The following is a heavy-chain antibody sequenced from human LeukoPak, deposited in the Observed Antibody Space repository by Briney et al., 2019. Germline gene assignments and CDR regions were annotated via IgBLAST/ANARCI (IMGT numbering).Heavy chain of an antibody. Sequence: SETLSLTCTVSGYSISSGYYWVWIRQPPGKGLEWIGTIYHTGTTYYNPSLMSRVTISVDTSNNQFSLRLTSVTASDTAVYYCARVRLLWFGEFRNWGQGTLVTVSS. CDR1: GYSISSGYY. V-gene: IGHV4-38-2*02. D-gene: IGHD3-10*01. J-gene: IGHJ4*02. CDR2: IYHTGTT. CDR3: ARVRLLWFGEFRN.